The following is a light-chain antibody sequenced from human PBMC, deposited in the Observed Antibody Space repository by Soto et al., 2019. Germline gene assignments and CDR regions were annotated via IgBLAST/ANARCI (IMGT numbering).Light chain of an antibody. CDR3: QQYYSYPLT. J-gene: IGKJ1*01. CDR1: QGISSY. V-gene: IGKV1-8*01. CDR2: AAS. Sequence: AIRMTQSPSSLSASTGDRVTITCRASQGISSYLAWYQQKPGKAPKLLIYAASTLQRGVPSRFSGSGSGTDFTLTISCLQSEDFATYYCQQYYSYPLTFGQGTKVDIK.